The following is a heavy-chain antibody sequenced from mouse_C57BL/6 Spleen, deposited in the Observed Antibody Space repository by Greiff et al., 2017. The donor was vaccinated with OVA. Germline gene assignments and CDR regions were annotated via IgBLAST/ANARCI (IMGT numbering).Heavy chain of an antibody. Sequence: EVKVEESGPELVKPGASVKISCKASGYSFTGYYMNWVKQSPEKSLEWIGEINPSTGGTTYNQKFKAKATLTVDKSSSTAYMQLKSLTSEDSAVYYCARSGYYEEDAMDYWGQGTSVTVSS. V-gene: IGHV1-42*01. CDR3: ARSGYYEEDAMDY. CDR1: GYSFTGYY. J-gene: IGHJ4*01. CDR2: INPSTGGT. D-gene: IGHD2-3*01.